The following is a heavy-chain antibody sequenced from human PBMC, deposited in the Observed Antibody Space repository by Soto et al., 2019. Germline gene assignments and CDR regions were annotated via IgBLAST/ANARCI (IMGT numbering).Heavy chain of an antibody. V-gene: IGHV1-69*13. CDR1: GGTFSSYA. CDR2: IIPIYGTA. Sequence: SVKVSCKASGGTFSSYAISWVRRAPGQGLEWMGGIIPIYGTANYAQKFQDRVTITADESTSTAYMELSSLTSEDTAVYYCARDLGGCSAGSCRHNWFDPWGQGTLVTVSS. D-gene: IGHD2-15*01. CDR3: ARDLGGCSAGSCRHNWFDP. J-gene: IGHJ5*02.